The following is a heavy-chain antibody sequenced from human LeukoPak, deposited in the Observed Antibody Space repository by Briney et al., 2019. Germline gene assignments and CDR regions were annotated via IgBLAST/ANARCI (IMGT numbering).Heavy chain of an antibody. Sequence: GGSLRLSCAASGFTVSSNYMSWVRQAPGKGLELFSVIYSGGSTYYADSVKGRLTISRDNSKNTLYLQMNSLRAEHTAVYYCARSGVGFGYYGMDVWGQGTTVTVSS. CDR3: ARSGVGFGYYGMDV. CDR2: IYSGGST. D-gene: IGHD3-10*01. CDR1: GFTVSSNY. J-gene: IGHJ6*02. V-gene: IGHV3-66*01.